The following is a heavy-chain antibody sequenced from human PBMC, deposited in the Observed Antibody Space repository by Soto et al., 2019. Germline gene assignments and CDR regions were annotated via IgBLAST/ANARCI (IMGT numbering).Heavy chain of an antibody. CDR3: AKDLGRDYYGPGTHGYYYYGMDV. V-gene: IGHV3-23*01. Sequence: GGSLRLSCAASGFTFSSYAMSWVRQAPGKGLEWVSAISGSGGSTYYADSVKGRFTISRDNSKNTLYLQMNSLRAEDTAVYYCAKDLGRDYYGPGTHGYYYYGMDVWGQGTTVTVSS. CDR1: GFTFSSYA. CDR2: ISGSGGST. J-gene: IGHJ6*02. D-gene: IGHD3-10*01.